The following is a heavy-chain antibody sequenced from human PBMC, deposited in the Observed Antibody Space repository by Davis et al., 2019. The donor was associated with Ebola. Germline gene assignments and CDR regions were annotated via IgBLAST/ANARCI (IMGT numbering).Heavy chain of an antibody. D-gene: IGHD1-14*01. Sequence: GESLKISCVASGFTFTTSTMHWVRQAPGKGLEWVSFISSTGDSKYYSDSVRGRFTISRDNANNSLYLQMNSLRDEDAAVYYCARDKDLPLYYESHGMDVWGQGTTVTVSS. CDR3: ARDKDLPLYYESHGMDV. CDR1: GFTFTTST. V-gene: IGHV3-48*02. J-gene: IGHJ6*02. CDR2: ISSTGDSK.